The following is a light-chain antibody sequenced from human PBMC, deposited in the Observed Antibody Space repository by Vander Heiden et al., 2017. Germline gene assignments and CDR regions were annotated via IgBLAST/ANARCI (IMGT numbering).Light chain of an antibody. CDR3: AAWDDNLNGHVV. CDR1: SSNIGRNT. Sequence: QSVLTQPPSVSGTPGQTVTISCSGSSSNIGRNTVNWYQQLPGTAPKLLVDSDNQRPSGVPDRVSGSKSGTSASLAISGLQSEDEAHYYCAAWDDNLNGHVVFGGGTKLTVL. J-gene: IGLJ2*01. CDR2: SDN. V-gene: IGLV1-44*01.